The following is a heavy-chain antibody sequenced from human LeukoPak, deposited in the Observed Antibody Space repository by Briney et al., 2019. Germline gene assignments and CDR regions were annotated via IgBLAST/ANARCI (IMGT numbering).Heavy chain of an antibody. J-gene: IGHJ4*02. Sequence: GASVKVSCKASGGTFSSYAISWVRQAPGQGLEWMGGIIPIFGTANYAQKLQGRVTMTTDTSTSTAYMELRSLRSDDTAVYYRARDLGSSGWYSYWGQGTLVTVSS. CDR3: ARDLGSSGWYSY. D-gene: IGHD6-19*01. V-gene: IGHV1-69*05. CDR1: GGTFSSYA. CDR2: IIPIFGTA.